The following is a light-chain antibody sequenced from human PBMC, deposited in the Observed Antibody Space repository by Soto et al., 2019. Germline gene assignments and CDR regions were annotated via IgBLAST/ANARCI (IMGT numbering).Light chain of an antibody. CDR1: SSDVGGYNY. CDR2: EVN. J-gene: IGLJ1*01. CDR3: SSYAGSSKV. Sequence: QSALTQPPSASGSPGQSVAISCTGTSSDVGGYNYVSWYQQHPGKAPKLMIYEVNKRPSGVPDRLSGSKSGNTVSLTVSGLQAEDEADYYFSSYAGSSKVFRPGTKVTV. V-gene: IGLV2-8*01.